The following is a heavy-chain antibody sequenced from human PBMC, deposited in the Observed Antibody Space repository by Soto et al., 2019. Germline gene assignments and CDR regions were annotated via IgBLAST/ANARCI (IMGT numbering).Heavy chain of an antibody. J-gene: IGHJ5*02. CDR1: GGTFSSYT. D-gene: IGHD1-1*01. CDR3: ARDRDGMFDP. V-gene: IGHV1-69*08. Sequence: QVQLVQSGAEVKKPGSSVKVSCKASGGTFSSYTISWVRQAPGQGLEWMGRIIPILGIANYAQKFQGRVTITADKSTSTAYMELSGLRSEDTAVYYCARDRDGMFDPWGQGTLVTVSS. CDR2: IIPILGIA.